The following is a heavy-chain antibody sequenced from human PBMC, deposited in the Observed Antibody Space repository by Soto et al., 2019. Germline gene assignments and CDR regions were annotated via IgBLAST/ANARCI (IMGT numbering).Heavy chain of an antibody. CDR3: AHAMTSMVRGVWEWFDP. CDR2: IYWDDDK. Sequence: QITLKESGPTLVKPTQTLTLTCTFSGFSLSTSGVGVGWIRQPPGKALEWLALIYWDDDKRYSPSLKSRLTITKDTCKNQVVRTMTNMDPVDTATYYCAHAMTSMVRGVWEWFDPWGQGTLVTVSS. CDR1: GFSLSTSGVG. V-gene: IGHV2-5*02. D-gene: IGHD3-10*01. J-gene: IGHJ5*02.